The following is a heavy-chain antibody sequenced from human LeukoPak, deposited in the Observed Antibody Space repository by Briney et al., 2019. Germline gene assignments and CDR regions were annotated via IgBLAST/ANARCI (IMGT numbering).Heavy chain of an antibody. Sequence: GASAKVSCKASGYTFTSYYMHWVRQAPGQGLEWMGIINPSGGSTSYAQKFQGRVTMTRDTSTSTVYMELRSLRSDDTAVYYCARTTEGGYTYDYFYYYYMDVWGKGTTVTISS. CDR2: INPSGGST. V-gene: IGHV1-46*01. CDR1: GYTFTSYY. J-gene: IGHJ6*03. D-gene: IGHD5-18*01. CDR3: ARTTEGGYTYDYFYYYYMDV.